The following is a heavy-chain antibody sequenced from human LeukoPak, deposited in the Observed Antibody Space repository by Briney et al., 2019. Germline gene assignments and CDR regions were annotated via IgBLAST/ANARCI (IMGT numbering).Heavy chain of an antibody. J-gene: IGHJ5*02. CDR3: ARLVVVPAAYTWFDP. CDR1: GGSVSNYF. CDR2: IHHSGRT. V-gene: IGHV4-59*02. Sequence: SETLSLTCTVSGGSVSNYFWSWIRQPPGKGLEWIGNIHHSGRTYYNPSVKSRVTISLDTSKNQFSLKLTSVTAADTAVYYCARLVVVPAAYTWFDPWGQGTLVTVSS. D-gene: IGHD2-2*01.